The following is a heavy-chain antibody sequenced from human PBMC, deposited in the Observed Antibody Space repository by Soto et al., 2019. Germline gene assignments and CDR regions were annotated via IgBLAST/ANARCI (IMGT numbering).Heavy chain of an antibody. CDR1: GFTFSSYA. Sequence: SLRLSCAASGFTFSSYAMSWVRQAPGKGLEWVSAISGSGGSTYYADSVKGRFTISRDNSKNTLYLQMNSLRAEDTAVYYCANLYSPVVPAATAHHYYYGMDVWGQGTTVTVSS. J-gene: IGHJ6*02. D-gene: IGHD2-2*01. CDR2: ISGSGGST. CDR3: ANLYSPVVPAATAHHYYYGMDV. V-gene: IGHV3-23*01.